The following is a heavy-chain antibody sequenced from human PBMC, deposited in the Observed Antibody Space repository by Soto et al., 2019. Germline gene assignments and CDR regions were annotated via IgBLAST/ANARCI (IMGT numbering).Heavy chain of an antibody. CDR1: GATFSSYA. CDR3: VRVVAIPGYPNN. J-gene: IGHJ4*02. CDR2: IVPTVDTS. V-gene: IGHV1-69*14. D-gene: IGHD5-12*01. Sequence: QVQLVQSGAEVRQPASSVKVSCKTSGATFSSYAITWVRQAPGQGLEWMGAIVPTVDTSTYGQKFQGRVTITADKFTNTVSLERCTPRSDDTAVYYCVRVVAIPGYPNNWGEGTLVTVSS.